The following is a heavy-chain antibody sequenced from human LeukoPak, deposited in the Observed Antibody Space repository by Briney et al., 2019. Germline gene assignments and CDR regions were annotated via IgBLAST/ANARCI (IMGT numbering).Heavy chain of an antibody. D-gene: IGHD5-12*01. CDR2: IYYSGST. CDR3: ASLGYDSDY. V-gene: IGHV4-39*01. Sequence: PSETLSLTCTVSGGSISSSSYYWGWIRQPPGKGLEWIGSIYYSGSTYYNPSLKSRVTISVDTSKNQFSLKLSSVTAADTAVYYCASLGYDSDYWGQGTLVTVSS. CDR1: GGSISSSSYY. J-gene: IGHJ4*02.